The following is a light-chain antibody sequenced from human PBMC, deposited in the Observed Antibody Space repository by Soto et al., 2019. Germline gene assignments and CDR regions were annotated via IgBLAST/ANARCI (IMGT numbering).Light chain of an antibody. V-gene: IGKV1-5*03. CDR2: GAS. Sequence: DIQMTQSPSTLSASVGDRVTITCRASQSISSWLAWYQQKPGKAPNLLIYGASSLESGVPSRFSGCGSGTEFTLTISSLQPDDFATYYCQQYNSQWTFGQGTKVEIK. J-gene: IGKJ1*01. CDR1: QSISSW. CDR3: QQYNSQWT.